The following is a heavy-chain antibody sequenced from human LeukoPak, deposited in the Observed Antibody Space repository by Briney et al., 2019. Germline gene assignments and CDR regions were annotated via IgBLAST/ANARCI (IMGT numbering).Heavy chain of an antibody. D-gene: IGHD3-10*01. CDR1: GFTFSRDS. Sequence: PGGSLRLSCAASGFTFSRDSMHWVRQSPGKGLVWLSRINPDGSTTNYADSVKGRFTISRDNAKNTLYLQMNSLRDEDTAVYYCARAFNRGFDYWGQGTLVTVSS. CDR2: INPDGSTT. CDR3: ARAFNRGFDY. J-gene: IGHJ4*02. V-gene: IGHV3-74*01.